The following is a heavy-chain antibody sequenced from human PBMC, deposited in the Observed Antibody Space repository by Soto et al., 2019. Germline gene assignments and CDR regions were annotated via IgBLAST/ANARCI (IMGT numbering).Heavy chain of an antibody. CDR1: GFTFSGSV. V-gene: IGHV3-73*01. J-gene: IGHJ5*02. CDR3: TRHEVDATGWYLNWFDP. Sequence: LSCAASGFTFSGSVLHWVRQASGKGLEWVGLIRTKPNNYATTYAASVKGRFTISRDDSKNTAYLLMNSLKTADTAIYYCTRHEVDATGWYLNWFDPWGQGTQVTVSS. D-gene: IGHD6-19*01. CDR2: IRTKPNNYAT.